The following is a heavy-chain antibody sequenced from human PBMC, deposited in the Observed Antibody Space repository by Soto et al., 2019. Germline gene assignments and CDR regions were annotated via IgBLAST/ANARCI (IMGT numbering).Heavy chain of an antibody. CDR1: GFSFSSFA. CDR2: IGDSGAST. Sequence: EVLLLESGGGLVQPGGSLRLSCEASGFSFSSFAMNWVRQAPGKGLEWVSAIGDSGASTYYADSVKGRFTISRDNSRNTPYLQLNSLRAADTAVYYCANGVELDVRGNGTTVTVSS. CDR3: ANGVELDV. V-gene: IGHV3-23*01. J-gene: IGHJ6*04. D-gene: IGHD1-26*01.